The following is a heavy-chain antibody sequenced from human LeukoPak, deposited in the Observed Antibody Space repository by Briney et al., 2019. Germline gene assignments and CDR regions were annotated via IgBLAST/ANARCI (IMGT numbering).Heavy chain of an antibody. CDR2: IYYGGTT. J-gene: IGHJ4*02. V-gene: IGHV4-31*03. CDR3: ARGGATVTDY. Sequence: SETLSLTCTVSGGPISDDGYYWSWIRQLPGKGLEWIGHIYYGGTTEYNPSLESRITISVATSKTQFSLKLNSVTAADTAVYYCARGGATVTDYWGQGNLVTVSS. D-gene: IGHD4-17*01. CDR1: GGPISDDGYY.